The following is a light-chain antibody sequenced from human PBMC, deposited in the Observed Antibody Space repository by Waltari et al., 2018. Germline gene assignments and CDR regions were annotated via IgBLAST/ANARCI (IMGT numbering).Light chain of an antibody. CDR3: QQYNGYSWT. V-gene: IGKV1-5*03. CDR2: KAS. Sequence: DIQMTQSPSTLSASVGARVTITCRASQSISSWLAWYQQKPGKAPKLLIYKASSLESVVPSRFSGSGSGTAFTLTISSLQPDDFATYYCQQYNGYSWTFGQGTKVEIK. CDR1: QSISSW. J-gene: IGKJ1*01.